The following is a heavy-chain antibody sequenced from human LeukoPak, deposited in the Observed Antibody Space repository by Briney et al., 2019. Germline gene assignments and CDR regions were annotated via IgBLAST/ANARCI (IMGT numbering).Heavy chain of an antibody. Sequence: PGGSLRLSCAASGFIFGGYGMQWVRQAPGKGLEWVAVISYDGSNKYYADSVKGRFTISRDNSKNTLYLQMNSLRAEDTAVYYCAKRASDWFDWLSKDYYYGMDVWGQGTTVTVSS. D-gene: IGHD3-9*01. J-gene: IGHJ6*02. CDR3: AKRASDWFDWLSKDYYYGMDV. CDR2: ISYDGSNK. CDR1: GFIFGGYG. V-gene: IGHV3-30-3*02.